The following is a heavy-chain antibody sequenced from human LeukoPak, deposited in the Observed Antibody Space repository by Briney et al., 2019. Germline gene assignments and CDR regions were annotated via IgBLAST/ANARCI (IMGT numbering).Heavy chain of an antibody. V-gene: IGHV3-23*01. CDR3: AKDYYDSSGPSFDY. J-gene: IGHJ4*02. D-gene: IGHD3-22*01. CDR2: ISGGGGST. CDR1: GFTFSSYA. Sequence: GSLRLSCAASGFTFSSYAMGWVRQAPGKGLQWVSAISGGGGSTYYADSVKGRFTISRDNSKNTLFLQMNSLRAEDTAVYYCAKDYYDSSGPSFDYWGQGTLVTVSS.